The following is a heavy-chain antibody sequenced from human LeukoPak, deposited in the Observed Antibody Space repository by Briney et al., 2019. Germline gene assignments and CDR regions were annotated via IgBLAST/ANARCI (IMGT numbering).Heavy chain of an antibody. CDR3: AKVKGDWNYCIDY. V-gene: IGHV3-23*01. CDR2: ISGSGGST. CDR1: GFTFSSYA. J-gene: IGHJ4*02. D-gene: IGHD1-7*01. Sequence: HAGGSLRLSCAASGFTFSSYAMSWVRQAPGKGLEWVSAISGSGGSTYYADSVKGRFTISRDNSKNTLYLQMNSLRAEDTAVYYCAKVKGDWNYCIDYWGQGTLVTVSS.